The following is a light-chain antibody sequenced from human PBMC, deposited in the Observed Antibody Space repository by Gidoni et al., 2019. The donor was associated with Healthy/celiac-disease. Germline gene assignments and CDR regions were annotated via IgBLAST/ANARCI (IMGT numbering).Light chain of an antibody. CDR2: QDN. V-gene: IGLV3-1*01. Sequence: SYELTQPPSVSVSPRQTASITCSGNKLGDKYACWYQQQPGQSHVLVIYQDNKRPSGIPERFSGSNSGNTATLTISGTQAMDEADYYCQAWDSSIVVFGGGTKLTVL. CDR1: KLGDKY. J-gene: IGLJ2*01. CDR3: QAWDSSIVV.